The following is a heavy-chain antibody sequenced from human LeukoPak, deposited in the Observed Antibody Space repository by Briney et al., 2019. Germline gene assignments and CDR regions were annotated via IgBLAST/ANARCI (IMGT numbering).Heavy chain of an antibody. CDR3: AREKSYCSSTSCYTNSFDY. CDR1: GGSFSGYY. D-gene: IGHD2-2*02. V-gene: IGHV4-34*01. CDR2: INHSGST. Sequence: PSETLSLTCAVYGGSFSGYYWSWIRQPPGKGLEWIGEINHSGSTNYNPSLKSRVTISVDTSKNQFSLKLSSVTAADTAVYYCAREKSYCSSTSCYTNSFDYWGQGTLVTVSS. J-gene: IGHJ4*02.